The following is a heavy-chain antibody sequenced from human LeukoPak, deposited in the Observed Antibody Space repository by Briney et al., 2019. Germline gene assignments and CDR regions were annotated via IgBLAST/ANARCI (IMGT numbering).Heavy chain of an antibody. J-gene: IGHJ5*02. V-gene: IGHV4-39*01. CDR2: IYYSGST. CDR3: ARQQWELLPHWFDP. Sequence: SETLSLTCTVSGGSISSSSYYWGWIRQPPGKGLEWIGSIYYSGSTYYNPSLKSRVTISVDTSKNQFSLKLSSVTAADTAVYYCARQQWELLPHWFDPWGQGTLVTVSS. D-gene: IGHD1-26*01. CDR1: GGSISSSSYY.